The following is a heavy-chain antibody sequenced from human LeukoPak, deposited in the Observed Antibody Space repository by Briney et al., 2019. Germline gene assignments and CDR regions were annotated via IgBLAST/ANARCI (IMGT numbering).Heavy chain of an antibody. J-gene: IGHJ4*02. CDR3: ARQGKTRNIDY. Sequence: GESLKTSCKGSGYSFTSYWIGWVPQMPGKGLEWMGIIYPGDSDTRYSPSFQGQVTSSADKSISTAYLQWSSLKASDTAMYYCARQGKTRNIDYWGQGTLVTVSS. D-gene: IGHD4-23*01. CDR1: GYSFTSYW. V-gene: IGHV5-51*01. CDR2: IYPGDSDT.